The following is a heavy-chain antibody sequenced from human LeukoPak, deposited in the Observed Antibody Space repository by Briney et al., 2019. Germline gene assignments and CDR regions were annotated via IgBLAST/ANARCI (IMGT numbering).Heavy chain of an antibody. CDR1: GFTFSRYA. CDR3: ARGYSSDN. J-gene: IGHJ4*02. D-gene: IGHD2-21*01. Sequence: GGSLRLSCAASGFTFSRYAMSWVRQAPGKGLEWVSGISASGESTYYADSVKGRLTISRDNSKNTLNLQMNSLRAEDAAVYYCARGYSSDNWGQGTLVTVSS. V-gene: IGHV3-23*01. CDR2: ISASGEST.